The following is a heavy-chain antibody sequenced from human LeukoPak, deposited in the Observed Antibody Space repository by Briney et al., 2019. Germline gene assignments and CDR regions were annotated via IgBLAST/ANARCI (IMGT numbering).Heavy chain of an antibody. V-gene: IGHV3-66*02. Sequence: PGGSLRLSCAASGFAVSSNYMSWVRQAPGKGLEWVSVIYSGGTTHYADSVKGRFTISRDSSKNTLYLQMNSLRPEDTAVYYCAKGVVAATNAAYYGMDVWGQGTTVTVSS. CDR1: GFAVSSNY. J-gene: IGHJ6*02. CDR3: AKGVVAATNAAYYGMDV. CDR2: IYSGGTT. D-gene: IGHD2-15*01.